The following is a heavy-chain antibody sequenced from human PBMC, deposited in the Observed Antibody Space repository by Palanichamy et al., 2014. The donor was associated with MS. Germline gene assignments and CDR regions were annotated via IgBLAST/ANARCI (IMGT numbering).Heavy chain of an antibody. Sequence: QVRLVESGGGVVQPGGSLRLSCATSGFSLTVYGMHWVRQAPGKGLEWVSYIWYDDSNKEHADSVKGRFTISKDSSKRTLYLQLNSLRPEDTAVYYCARDLLGLPKKYFDSWGQGTPVTVSS. CDR1: GFSLTVYG. V-gene: IGHV3-30*02. J-gene: IGHJ4*02. D-gene: IGHD5-18*01. CDR2: IWYDDSNK. CDR3: ARDLLGLPKKYFDS.